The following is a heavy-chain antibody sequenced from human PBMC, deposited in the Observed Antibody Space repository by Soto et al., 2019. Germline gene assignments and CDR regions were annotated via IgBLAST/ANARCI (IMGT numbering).Heavy chain of an antibody. CDR2: ISAYNGNT. CDR3: AREYNWNYGDDYYYYGMDV. J-gene: IGHJ6*02. V-gene: IGHV1-18*01. CDR1: GYTFTSYG. D-gene: IGHD1-7*01. Sequence: ASVKVSCKASGYTFTSYGISWVRQAPGQGLEWMGWISAYNGNTNYAQKLQGRVTMTTDTTTSTAYMELRSLRSDDTAVYYCAREYNWNYGDDYYYYGMDVWGQGTTVTVSS.